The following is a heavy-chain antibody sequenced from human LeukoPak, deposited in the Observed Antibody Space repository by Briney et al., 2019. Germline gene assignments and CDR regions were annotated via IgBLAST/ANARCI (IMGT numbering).Heavy chain of an antibody. J-gene: IGHJ4*02. CDR1: LGSINNYY. D-gene: IGHD1-26*01. CDR2: IYKSGTT. V-gene: IGHV4-4*07. CDR3: ARDLGGNSLDH. Sequence: PSETLSLTCTVPLGSINNYYRSWLRQPARKGLEWVGRIYKSGTTYYSPSLQSRVTMSIDTSKNQFSLRLSAVTAADTAIYYCARDLGGNSLDHWGQGILVAVSS.